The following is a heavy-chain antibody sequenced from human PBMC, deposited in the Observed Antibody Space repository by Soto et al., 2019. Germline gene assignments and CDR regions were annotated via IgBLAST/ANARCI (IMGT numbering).Heavy chain of an antibody. CDR1: GFNFNSYT. Sequence: PGGSLRLSCAASGFNFNSYTINWVRQAPGKRLEWLSSISSSGYIFSTDSVRSRFTISRDNTKIAVYLQINSLRAEDTAVYFCARDCSGGSCYPGMDVWGQGTKVTVSS. J-gene: IGHJ6*02. CDR3: ARDCSGGSCYPGMDV. V-gene: IGHV3-21*01. D-gene: IGHD2-15*01. CDR2: ISSSGYI.